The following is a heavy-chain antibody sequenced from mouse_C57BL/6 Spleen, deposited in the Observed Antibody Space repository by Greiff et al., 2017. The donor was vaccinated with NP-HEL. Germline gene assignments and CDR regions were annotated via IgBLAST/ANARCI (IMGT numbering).Heavy chain of an antibody. V-gene: IGHV5-17*01. D-gene: IGHD2-2*01. CDR1: GFTFSDYG. Sequence: EVQGVASGGGLVKPGGSLKLSCAASGFTFSDYGMHWVRQAPAKGLEWVAYISSGSSTIYYTDTVKGRFTISRDNAKNTLCLQMTSLRSEDTAMYYCARRGLRRENWYFDVWGTGTTVTVSS. CDR3: ARRGLRRENWYFDV. J-gene: IGHJ1*03. CDR2: ISSGSSTI.